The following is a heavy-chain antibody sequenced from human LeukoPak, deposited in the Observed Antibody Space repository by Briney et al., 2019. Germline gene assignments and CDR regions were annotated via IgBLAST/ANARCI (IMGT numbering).Heavy chain of an antibody. CDR2: IWYEGSNK. Sequence: HPGRSLRLSCAASGFTFRNYGMHWVRQAPGKGLEGVADIWYEGSNKYYADFAKGRFTISRDNSKNTLYLQMNSLRAEDTAVYYCARDHNDFWSGYSSHTEYFQHWGQGTLVTVSS. CDR1: GFTFRNYG. CDR3: ARDHNDFWSGYSSHTEYFQH. D-gene: IGHD3-3*01. J-gene: IGHJ1*01. V-gene: IGHV3-33*01.